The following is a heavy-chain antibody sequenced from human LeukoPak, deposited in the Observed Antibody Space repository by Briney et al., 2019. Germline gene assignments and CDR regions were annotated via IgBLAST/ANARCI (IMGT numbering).Heavy chain of an antibody. CDR2: ISGDGTDT. CDR1: GFTFSSCP. J-gene: IGHJ4*02. D-gene: IGHD6-13*01. Sequence: GGSLRLSCVASGFTFSSCPMHWVRQAPGKALESVSAISGDGTDTYYANSVRGRFSISRDNSKNTLYLQMGSLTAADMGVYYCAREGTPGTYDFWGQGTLVTVSS. V-gene: IGHV3-64*01. CDR3: AREGTPGTYDF.